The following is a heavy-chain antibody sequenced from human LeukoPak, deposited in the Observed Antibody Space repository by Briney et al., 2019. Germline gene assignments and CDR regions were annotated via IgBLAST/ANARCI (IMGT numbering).Heavy chain of an antibody. CDR3: AVAALNYFDY. Sequence: SETLSLTCTVSGGSISSSSYYWGWIRQPPGKGLEWIGSIYYSGSTYYNPSLKSRVTISVDTSKNQFSLKLSSVTAADTAVYYCAVAALNYFDYWGQGTLVTVSS. CDR2: IYYSGST. CDR1: GGSISSSSYY. V-gene: IGHV4-39*01. J-gene: IGHJ4*02. D-gene: IGHD6-13*01.